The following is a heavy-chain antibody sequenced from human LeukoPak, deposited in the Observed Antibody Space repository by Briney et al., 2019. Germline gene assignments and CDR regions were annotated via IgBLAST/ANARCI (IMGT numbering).Heavy chain of an antibody. J-gene: IGHJ6*02. D-gene: IGHD3-22*01. CDR2: ISGSGGTT. CDR3: AKDQSGHYYYARAGMDV. Sequence: PGGSLRLSCAASGFAFSTYAMSWVRQAPGKGLEWVSGISGSGGTTHYADSVKGRFSISRDNSKNTLYLQMSSLRAEDTAVYYCAKDQSGHYYYARAGMDVWGQGTTVTVSS. V-gene: IGHV3-23*01. CDR1: GFAFSTYA.